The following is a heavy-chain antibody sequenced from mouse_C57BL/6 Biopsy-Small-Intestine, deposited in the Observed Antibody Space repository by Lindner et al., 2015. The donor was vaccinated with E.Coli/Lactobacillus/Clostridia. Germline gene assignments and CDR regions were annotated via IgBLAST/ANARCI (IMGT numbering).Heavy chain of an antibody. Sequence: VQLQESGAELARPGASVKLSCKASGYTFTSYGISWVKQGTGQGLEWIGEIYPRSGNTYYNEKFKGKATLTADKSSSTAYMELRSLTSEDSAVYFCARREGNYFDYWGQGTTLTVSS. CDR1: GYTFTSYG. CDR2: IYPRSGNT. CDR3: ARREGNYFDY. V-gene: IGHV1-81*01. J-gene: IGHJ2*01.